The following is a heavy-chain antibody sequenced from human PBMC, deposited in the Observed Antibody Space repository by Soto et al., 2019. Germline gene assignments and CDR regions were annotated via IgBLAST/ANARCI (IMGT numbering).Heavy chain of an antibody. V-gene: IGHV4-30-2*01. CDR3: ASSWGFDAFDI. CDR1: GGSISSGGYS. CDR2: IYHSGST. J-gene: IGHJ3*02. D-gene: IGHD7-27*01. Sequence: QLQLQESGSGLVKPSQTLSLTCAVSGGSISSGGYSWSWIRQPPGKGLEWIGYIYHSGSTYYNPSLKSRVPISVDRSKNQFSLKLSSVTAADTAVYYCASSWGFDAFDIWGQGTMVTVSS.